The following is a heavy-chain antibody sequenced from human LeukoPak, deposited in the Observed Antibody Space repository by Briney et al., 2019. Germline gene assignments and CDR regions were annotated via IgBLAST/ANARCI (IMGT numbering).Heavy chain of an antibody. CDR2: ISGSGGTT. CDR1: GGSISSGGYY. D-gene: IGHD4-11*01. Sequence: ETLSLTCTVSGGSISSGGYYWSWVRQAPGKGLEWVSAISGSGGTTYYADSVKGRFTISRDNSKNTLYLQMNSLRAEDTAVYYCAKAFTSTVTTPEDYWGQGTLVTVSS. CDR3: AKAFTSTVTTPEDY. J-gene: IGHJ4*02. V-gene: IGHV3-23*01.